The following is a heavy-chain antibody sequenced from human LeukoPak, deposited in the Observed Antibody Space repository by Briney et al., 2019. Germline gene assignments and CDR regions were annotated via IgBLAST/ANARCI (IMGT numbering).Heavy chain of an antibody. CDR3: AKASCSSTSCYVDY. D-gene: IGHD2-2*01. CDR2: ISGNGGYT. V-gene: IGHV3-23*01. Sequence: GGSLRLSCAASGFTFSSYAMSWVRQAPGKGLEWVSSISGNGGYTYHADSVKGRFTISRDNSKNTLYMQMNSLRAEDTAVYYCAKASCSSTSCYVDYWGQGTLVTVSS. CDR1: GFTFSSYA. J-gene: IGHJ4*02.